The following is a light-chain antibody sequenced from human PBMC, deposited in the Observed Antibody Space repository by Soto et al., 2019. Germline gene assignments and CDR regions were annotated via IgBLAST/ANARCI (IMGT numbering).Light chain of an antibody. CDR2: RAS. J-gene: IGKJ1*01. V-gene: IGKV3-15*01. CDR1: QNIYSN. CDR3: LQYHNLWA. Sequence: EIVLTQSPGTLSLSPGERVTLSCRASQNIYSNIAWYQQRPGQAPRLLIYRASTRATGVPARFSGSGSGTDFTLTISRLQSEDFTVYSCLQYHNLWAFGQGTKVDIK.